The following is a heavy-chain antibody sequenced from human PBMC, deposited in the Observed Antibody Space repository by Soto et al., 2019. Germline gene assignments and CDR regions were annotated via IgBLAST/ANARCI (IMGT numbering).Heavy chain of an antibody. J-gene: IGHJ5*02. D-gene: IGHD3-10*01. CDR2: VYYNENT. Sequence: SETLSLTCSVSGASINNFAYYWGWIRQPPGKGLEWIGTVYYNENTYYNPSLQSRVTITVDTARNQFSLNLRSVTAADTAMYFCARRERYYGSPGWFDPWGPGTLVTVSS. CDR1: GASINNFAYY. CDR3: ARRERYYGSPGWFDP. V-gene: IGHV4-39*01.